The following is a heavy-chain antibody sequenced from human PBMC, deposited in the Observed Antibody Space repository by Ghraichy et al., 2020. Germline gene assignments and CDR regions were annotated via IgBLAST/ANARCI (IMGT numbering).Heavy chain of an antibody. CDR3: AKTIRAARLAYYYYGMDV. V-gene: IGHV3-23*01. J-gene: IGHJ6*02. Sequence: LSLTCAASGFTFSSYAMSWVRQAPGKGLEWVSAISGSGGSTYYADSVKGRFTISRDNSKNTLYLQMNSLRAEDTAVYYCAKTIRAARLAYYYYGMDVWGQGTTVTVSS. CDR1: GFTFSSYA. D-gene: IGHD6-6*01. CDR2: ISGSGGST.